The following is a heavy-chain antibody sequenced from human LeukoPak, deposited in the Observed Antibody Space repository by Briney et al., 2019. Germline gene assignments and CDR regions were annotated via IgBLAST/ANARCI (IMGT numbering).Heavy chain of an antibody. CDR3: ARGMSSGYDFDY. J-gene: IGHJ4*02. V-gene: IGHV3-30*03. CDR1: GFTFSSYG. CDR2: ISYDGSNK. D-gene: IGHD5-12*01. Sequence: SGGSLRLSCAASGFTFSSYGMPWVRQAPGKGLEWVAVISYDGSNKYYADSVKGRFTISRDNSKNTLYLQMNSLRAEDTAVYYCARGMSSGYDFDYWGQGTLVTVSS.